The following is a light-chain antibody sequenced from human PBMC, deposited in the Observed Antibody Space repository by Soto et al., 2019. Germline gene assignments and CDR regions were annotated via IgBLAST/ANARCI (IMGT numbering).Light chain of an antibody. CDR1: QSVSSN. J-gene: IGKJ1*01. V-gene: IGKV3-15*01. Sequence: IVMTESPATLSVSPGERATLSCRASQSVSSNLAWYQQKPGQAPRLLVYGAFTRTTGVPARFSGSGSGTEFTLTISSLQYEDFAVYYCQQYNNWPRTFGQGTKVDIK. CDR2: GAF. CDR3: QQYNNWPRT.